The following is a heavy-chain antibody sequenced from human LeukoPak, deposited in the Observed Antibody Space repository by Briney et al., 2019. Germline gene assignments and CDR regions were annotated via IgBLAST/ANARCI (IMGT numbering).Heavy chain of an antibody. V-gene: IGHV1-69*05. D-gene: IGHD3-3*01. CDR2: IIPIFGTA. Sequence: ASVKVSCKASGGTFSSYAISWVRQAPGQGLEWMGRIIPIFGTANYAQKFQGRVTITTDESTSTAYMELSSLRSEGTAVYYCARDLKAYYDFWSGYLNYYYYMDVWGKGTTVTVSS. CDR1: GGTFSSYA. J-gene: IGHJ6*03. CDR3: ARDLKAYYDFWSGYLNYYYYMDV.